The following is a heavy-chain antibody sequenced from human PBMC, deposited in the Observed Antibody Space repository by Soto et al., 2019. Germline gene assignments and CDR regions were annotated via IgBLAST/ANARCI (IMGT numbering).Heavy chain of an antibody. D-gene: IGHD1-26*01. CDR2: IWYDGSNK. CDR3: ARDLGWESMAYNFDF. CDR1: GFTFSSYG. J-gene: IGHJ4*02. V-gene: IGHV3-33*01. Sequence: GGSLRLSCAASGFTFSSYGMHWVRQAPGKGLEWVAVIWYDGSNKYYEDSVKGRFTISRDNSKNTLSLQMNSLRAEDTAVYYCARDLGWESMAYNFDFWGQGALVTVSS.